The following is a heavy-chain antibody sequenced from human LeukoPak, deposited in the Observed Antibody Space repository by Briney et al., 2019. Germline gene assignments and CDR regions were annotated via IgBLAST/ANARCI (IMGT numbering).Heavy chain of an antibody. Sequence: GKSLRLSCAASGFTFSSYSMNWVRQAPGKGLEWVSSIRSRSSYIYYADSVKGRFTISRDNARNSLYLQMNSLRAEDTAVYYCASTKSGGWYFDLWGRGTLVTVSS. V-gene: IGHV3-21*01. D-gene: IGHD2-8*01. J-gene: IGHJ2*01. CDR3: ASTKSGGWYFDL. CDR2: IRSRSSYI. CDR1: GFTFSSYS.